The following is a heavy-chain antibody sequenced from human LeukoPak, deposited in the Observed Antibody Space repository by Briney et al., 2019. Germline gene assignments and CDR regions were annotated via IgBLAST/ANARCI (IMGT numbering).Heavy chain of an antibody. D-gene: IGHD6-13*01. CDR1: GDSITFTYYY. V-gene: IGHV3-53*01. CDR3: AREGAGTPSYYYYYGMDV. Sequence: ETLSLTCTVSGDSITFTYYYWGWIRQAPGKGLEWVSVIYSGGSTYYADSVKGRFTISRDNSKNTLYLQMNSLRAEDTAVYYCAREGAGTPSYYYYYGMDVWGQGTTVTVSS. J-gene: IGHJ6*02. CDR2: IYSGGST.